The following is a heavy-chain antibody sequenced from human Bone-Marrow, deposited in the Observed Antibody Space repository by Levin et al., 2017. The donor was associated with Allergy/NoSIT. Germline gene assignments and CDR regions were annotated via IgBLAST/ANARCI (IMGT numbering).Heavy chain of an antibody. CDR1: GGTFSSHS. D-gene: IGHD2-15*01. J-gene: IGHJ4*02. V-gene: IGHV1-69*13. Sequence: SVKVSCKVSGGTFSSHSINWVRQAPGQGLEWMGGIIPLFGTANYAQKFQGRVTIIADESTSTAYMDLSSLRSEDTAVYYCARSSLVAAIAPFEFWGQGTLVAVSS. CDR2: IIPLFGTA. CDR3: ARSSLVAAIAPFEF.